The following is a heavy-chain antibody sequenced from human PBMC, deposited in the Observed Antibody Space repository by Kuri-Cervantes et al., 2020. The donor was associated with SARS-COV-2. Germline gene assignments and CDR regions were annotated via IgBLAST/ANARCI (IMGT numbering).Heavy chain of an antibody. CDR1: GFPFSSYA. CDR2: ISGSDGST. V-gene: IGHV3-23*01. J-gene: IGHJ4*02. D-gene: IGHD1-26*01. Sequence: GESLKISCAASGFPFSSYAMSWVRQAPGKGLEWVSTISGSDGSTYYADSVKGRFTISRDNSKNSLYLQMNSLRGEDTALYYCVRALGAAEADFWGRGTLVTVSS. CDR3: VRALGAAEADF.